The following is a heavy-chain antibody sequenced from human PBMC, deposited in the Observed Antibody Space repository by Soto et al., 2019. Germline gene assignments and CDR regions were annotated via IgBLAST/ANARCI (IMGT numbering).Heavy chain of an antibody. J-gene: IGHJ4*02. CDR1: GFTFSSYA. Sequence: PGGSLRLSCAASGFTFSSYAMSWVRQAPGKGLEWVSSISNSGDGTHYADSVKGRFTISRDNSKNTLFLQMTSLRAEDTALYYCANRDWNSERAFDYWGQGTLVTVSS. CDR2: ISNSGDGT. D-gene: IGHD1-7*01. CDR3: ANRDWNSERAFDY. V-gene: IGHV3-23*01.